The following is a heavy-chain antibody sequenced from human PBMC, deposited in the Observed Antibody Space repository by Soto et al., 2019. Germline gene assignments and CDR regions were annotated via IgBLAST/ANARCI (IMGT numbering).Heavy chain of an antibody. CDR3: ARDGQSLAPYALDV. D-gene: IGHD6-19*01. J-gene: IGHJ6*02. CDR2: IWYDGSNK. Sequence: QVQVVESGGGVVQPGRSLRLSCTASGFTFSGHAMHWVRQPPGKGLEWVAQIWYDGSNKYYADSVKGRFTISRDNSKITLYVQMDSLRVEDTAVYYCARDGQSLAPYALDVWGPGTSVTVSS. CDR1: GFTFSGHA. V-gene: IGHV3-33*01.